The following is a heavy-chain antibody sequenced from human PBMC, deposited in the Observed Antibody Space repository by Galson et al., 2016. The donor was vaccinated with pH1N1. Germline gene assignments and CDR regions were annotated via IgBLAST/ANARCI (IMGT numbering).Heavy chain of an antibody. D-gene: IGHD5-18*01. V-gene: IGHV3-23*01. Sequence: SLRLSCAASGFSFTTHAMSWVRQAPGKGLEWVSSISGNDGGLTYYADSVKARFTISRDNSRNTMYLLMDSLRAEDTAIYYCAKNFMWATANRRDYYYYMDVWGKGTTVTVSS. CDR1: GFSFTTHA. CDR3: AKNFMWATANRRDYYYYMDV. CDR2: ISGNDGGLT. J-gene: IGHJ6*03.